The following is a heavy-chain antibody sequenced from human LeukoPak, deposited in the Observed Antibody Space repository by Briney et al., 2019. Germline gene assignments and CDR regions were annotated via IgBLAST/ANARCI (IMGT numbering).Heavy chain of an antibody. CDR3: ARAQTADYYGSGSYYTFDY. V-gene: IGHV1-69*13. CDR1: GYTFSSYA. CDR2: IIPIFGTA. J-gene: IGHJ4*02. Sequence: SVKVSCKASGYTFSSYAISWVRQAPGQGLEWMGGIIPIFGTANYAQKFQGRVTITADESTSTAYMELSSLRSEDTAVYYCARAQTADYYGSGSYYTFDYWGQGTLVTVSS. D-gene: IGHD3-10*01.